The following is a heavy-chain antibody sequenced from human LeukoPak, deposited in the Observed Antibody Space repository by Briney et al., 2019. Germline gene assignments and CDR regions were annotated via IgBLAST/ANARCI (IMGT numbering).Heavy chain of an antibody. Sequence: PETLSLTCSVSGDSIRSGDSYWGWIRQPPGHGLEWIGTISYSGSTYYNPSLKSRVAISADTSKNQFSLKLNSVTAADTAVYYCARHFDFWGQGTLVIVSS. CDR3: ARHFDF. CDR1: GDSIRSGDSY. V-gene: IGHV4-39*01. CDR2: ISYSGST. J-gene: IGHJ4*02.